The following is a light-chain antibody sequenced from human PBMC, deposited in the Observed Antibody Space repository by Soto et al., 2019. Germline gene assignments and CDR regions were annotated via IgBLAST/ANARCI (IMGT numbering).Light chain of an antibody. Sequence: VLTQPPSSSGTPGQRVTMSCSGSSSNIGSNTVNWYQQVPGTAPKLLIHSNNQRPSGVPDRFSGSKSGTSASLAISGLQYEDEADYYCCSYTTTTAFYVLGTGTKVTVL. CDR3: CSYTTTTAFYV. CDR1: SSNIGSNT. J-gene: IGLJ1*01. CDR2: SNN. V-gene: IGLV1-44*01.